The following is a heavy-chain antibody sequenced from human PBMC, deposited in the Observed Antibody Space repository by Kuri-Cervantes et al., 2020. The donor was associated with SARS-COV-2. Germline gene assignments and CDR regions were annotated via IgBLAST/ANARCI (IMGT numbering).Heavy chain of an antibody. J-gene: IGHJ4*02. CDR1: GYSFTSYW. V-gene: IGHV5-51*03. Sequence: GGSLRLCCKGAGYSFTSYWIGWVRQMPGKGLEWMGIIYPGDSDNRYSTSFQGQVTISSDKSISTAYLQWSSLKASDTAMYYCARGRNYKNYFNYWGQGTLVTVSS. D-gene: IGHD1-7*01. CDR2: IYPGDSDN. CDR3: ARGRNYKNYFNY.